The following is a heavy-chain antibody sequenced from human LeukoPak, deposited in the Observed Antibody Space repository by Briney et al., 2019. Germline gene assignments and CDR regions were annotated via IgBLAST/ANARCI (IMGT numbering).Heavy chain of an antibody. CDR1: GYTFTSYG. Sequence: ASVKVSCKASGYTFTSYGISWVRQAPGQGLEWMGWISAYNDNTNYAQKLQGRVTMTTDTSTSTAYMELRSLRSDDTAVYYCAREDRVLTGYYRLDYWGQGTLVTVSS. D-gene: IGHD3-9*01. CDR2: ISAYNDNT. J-gene: IGHJ4*02. CDR3: AREDRVLTGYYRLDY. V-gene: IGHV1-18*01.